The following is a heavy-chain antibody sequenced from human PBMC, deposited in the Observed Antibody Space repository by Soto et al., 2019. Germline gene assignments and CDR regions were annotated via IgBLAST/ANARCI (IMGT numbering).Heavy chain of an antibody. Sequence: GASVKVSCKASGYTFTSYDINWVRQATGQGLEWMGWMNPNSGNTGYAQKFQGRVTMTRNTSISTAYMELSSLRSEDTAVYYCARYWIGHYYYYGMDVSGQGTKVTVS. J-gene: IGHJ6*02. V-gene: IGHV1-8*01. CDR1: GYTFTSYD. D-gene: IGHD3-10*01. CDR2: MNPNSGNT. CDR3: ARYWIGHYYYYGMDV.